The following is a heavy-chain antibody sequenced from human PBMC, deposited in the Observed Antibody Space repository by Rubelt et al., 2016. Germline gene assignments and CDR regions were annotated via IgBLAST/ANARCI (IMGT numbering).Heavy chain of an antibody. Sequence: QVQLQQWGAGLLKPSETLSLTCAVYGGSFNNYYWFWIRQPPGKGLEWIGEVNHNGNTNYNPSLKSRLPISLDTSKNHFSLKLSSVTAADTAVYYCARDPIYGMDVWGQGTTVTVSS. CDR2: VNHNGNT. V-gene: IGHV4-34*01. CDR3: ARDPIYGMDV. J-gene: IGHJ6*02. CDR1: GGSFNNYY.